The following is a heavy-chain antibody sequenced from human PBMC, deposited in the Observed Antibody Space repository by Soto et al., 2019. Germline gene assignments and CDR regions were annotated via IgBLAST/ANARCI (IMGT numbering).Heavy chain of an antibody. V-gene: IGHV3-30*18. CDR3: AKDRGGPYY. J-gene: IGHJ4*02. D-gene: IGHD3-16*01. CDR2: ISYDGSNK. Sequence: QVQLVESGGGVVQPGRSLRLSCAASGFTFSSYGMHWVRQAPGKGLEWVAVISYDGSNKYYADSVKGRFTISRDNSKNTLYLQMNSLRAEDTAFYYCAKDRGGPYYWGQGTLVTVSS. CDR1: GFTFSSYG.